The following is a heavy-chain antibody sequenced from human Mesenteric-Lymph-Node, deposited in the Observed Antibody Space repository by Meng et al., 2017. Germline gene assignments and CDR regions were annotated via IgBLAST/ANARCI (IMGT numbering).Heavy chain of an antibody. CDR3: ARDLAGAGNTRPYDFDF. V-gene: IGHV3-33*01. Sequence: GGSLRPSCAALGFTFSSYGMHWVRQAPGKGLEWVAVIGYDGSNKYYADSVKGRFTTSRDNAKNSLYMQMNSLRAEDTAVYYCARDLAGAGNTRPYDFDFWGQGTLVTVSS. J-gene: IGHJ4*02. CDR2: IGYDGSNK. D-gene: IGHD6-19*01. CDR1: GFTFSSYG.